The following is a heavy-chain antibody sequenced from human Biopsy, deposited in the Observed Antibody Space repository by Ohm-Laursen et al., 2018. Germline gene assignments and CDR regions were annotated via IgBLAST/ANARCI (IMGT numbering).Heavy chain of an antibody. Sequence: ASVKVSCKASGYSFTSYYMHWVRQAPGQGLEWMGMISPSGSTTSYPQIFQGRVTMTRDASKSTVYMELSSLRSADTAVYFCARNTGWYGDLYYFDYWGQGTLVTVSS. CDR3: ARNTGWYGDLYYFDY. V-gene: IGHV1-46*01. J-gene: IGHJ4*02. CDR2: ISPSGSTT. CDR1: GYSFTSYY. D-gene: IGHD6-19*01.